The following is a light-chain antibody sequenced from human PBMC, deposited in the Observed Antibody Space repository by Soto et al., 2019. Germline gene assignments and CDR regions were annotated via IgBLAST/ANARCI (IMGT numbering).Light chain of an antibody. V-gene: IGLV1-44*01. CDR3: AAWNDSLNGVV. J-gene: IGLJ2*01. CDR1: SSNIGSYN. Sequence: QSVLTQPPSASGTPGQRVTISCSGSSSNIGSYNVNWYQQLPRTAPKLLIYSNNQRPSGVPDRFSGSNSGNTASLAISGLQSEDEADYYCAAWNDSLNGVVFGGGTKVTVL. CDR2: SNN.